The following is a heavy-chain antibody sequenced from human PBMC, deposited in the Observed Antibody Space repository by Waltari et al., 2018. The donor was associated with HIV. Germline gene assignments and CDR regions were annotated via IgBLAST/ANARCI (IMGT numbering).Heavy chain of an antibody. CDR3: ARERVLRGIAAAGRHFDY. CDR1: GYTFTSYG. CDR2: SSAYNGNT. V-gene: IGHV1-18*01. J-gene: IGHJ4*02. Sequence: QVQLVQSGAEVKKPGASVKVSCKASGYTFTSYGISWVRQAPGQGLEWMGWSSAYNGNTNYAQKRQGRVTMTTDTATSTAYMELRSLRSDDTAVYYCARERVLRGIAAAGRHFDYWGQGTLVTVSS. D-gene: IGHD6-13*01.